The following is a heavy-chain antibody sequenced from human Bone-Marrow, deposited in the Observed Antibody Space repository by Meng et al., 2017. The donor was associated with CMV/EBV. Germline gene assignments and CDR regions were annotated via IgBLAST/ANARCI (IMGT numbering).Heavy chain of an antibody. CDR3: AQRYVAAAGEHDY. Sequence: GGSLRLSCAASGITFSNHGMHWVRQAPGKGLEWVAFIRNDGSDKYYADSVKGRFTISRDNSKNMLYMQMNSLRAEDTAVYYCAQRYVAAAGEHDYWGQGTLVTVSS. CDR1: GITFSNHG. CDR2: IRNDGSDK. D-gene: IGHD6-13*01. J-gene: IGHJ4*02. V-gene: IGHV3-30*02.